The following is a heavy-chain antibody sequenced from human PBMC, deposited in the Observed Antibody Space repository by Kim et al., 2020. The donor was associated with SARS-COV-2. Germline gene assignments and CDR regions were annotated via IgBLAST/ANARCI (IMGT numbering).Heavy chain of an antibody. J-gene: IGHJ3*02. CDR1: GFTFSDYY. CDR2: ISSSGSTI. V-gene: IGHV3-11*01. CDR3: ARHGYYYDSSGYFRDAFDI. Sequence: GGSLRLSCAASGFTFSDYYMSWIRQAPGKGLEWVSYISSSGSTIYYADSVKGRFTISRDNAKNSLYLQMNSLRAEDTAVYYCARHGYYYDSSGYFRDAFDIWGQGTMVTVSS. D-gene: IGHD3-22*01.